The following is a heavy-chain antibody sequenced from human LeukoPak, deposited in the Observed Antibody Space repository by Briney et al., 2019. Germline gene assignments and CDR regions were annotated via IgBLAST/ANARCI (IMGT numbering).Heavy chain of an antibody. CDR3: ARGPYKYDSSGCFDY. CDR1: GDSISSGTYY. CDR2: IYTSGST. Sequence: SQTLSLTCTVSGDSISSGTYYWIWIRQPAGKGLEWIGRIYTSGSTNYNPSLKSRVTISVDTSKNQFSLKLNSVTAADTAMYYCARGPYKYDSSGCFDYWGQGTLVTVSS. J-gene: IGHJ4*02. D-gene: IGHD3-22*01. V-gene: IGHV4-61*02.